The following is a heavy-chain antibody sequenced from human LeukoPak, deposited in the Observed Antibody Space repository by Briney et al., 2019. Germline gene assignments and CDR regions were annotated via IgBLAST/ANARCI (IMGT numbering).Heavy chain of an antibody. J-gene: IGHJ4*02. CDR2: ISYGASNK. D-gene: IGHD6-19*01. CDR1: GFPFSTYG. Sequence: PGRSLRLSCAASGFPFSTYGMHWVRQAPGKGLEWVAVISYGASNKYYPDSVKGRFTISRDNSKNTLYLQMNSLRAEGTAVYYCAKDQENSSGWYTDYWGQGTLVIVSS. CDR3: AKDQENSSGWYTDY. V-gene: IGHV3-30*18.